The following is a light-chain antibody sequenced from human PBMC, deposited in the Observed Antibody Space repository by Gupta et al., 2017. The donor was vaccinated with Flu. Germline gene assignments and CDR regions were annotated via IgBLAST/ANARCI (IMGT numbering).Light chain of an antibody. CDR2: DVT. Sequence: QSALTQPASVSGSPGQSITISCTATSSEVGDYEYVSWYQQHPGKAPKLMIYDVTKRPSGVSDRFSGSKSETTASLTISGLQTEDEADYFCSSYTGTTNIFGGGTKLTVL. J-gene: IGLJ2*01. CDR3: SSYTGTTNI. CDR1: SSEVGDYEY. V-gene: IGLV2-14*03.